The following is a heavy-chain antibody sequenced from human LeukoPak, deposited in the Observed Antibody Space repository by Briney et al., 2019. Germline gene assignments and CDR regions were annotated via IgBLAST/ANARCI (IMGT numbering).Heavy chain of an antibody. CDR2: IRYDGSNK. V-gene: IGHV3-30*02. CDR1: GFTFSSYG. D-gene: IGHD3-9*01. Sequence: SGGSLRLSCAASGFTFSSYGMHWVRQAPGKGLEWVAFIRYDGSNKYYADSVKGRFTISRDNSKNTLYLQMNSLRAEDTAVYYCAKDNDILTGYGPIDYWDQGTLVTVSS. CDR3: AKDNDILTGYGPIDY. J-gene: IGHJ4*02.